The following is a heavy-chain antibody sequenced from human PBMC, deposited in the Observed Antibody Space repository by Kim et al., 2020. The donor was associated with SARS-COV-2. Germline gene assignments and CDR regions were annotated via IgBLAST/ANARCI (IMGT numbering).Heavy chain of an antibody. CDR3: ARSVAMTVIRFDP. J-gene: IGHJ5*02. D-gene: IGHD2-21*02. Sequence: GESLKISCKGSGYTFTSYWIGWVRQMPGKGPEWVGIIYPGDSDTRYSRSFQGHVTISADKSISTAYLQWSSLKASDTAIYYCARSVAMTVIRFDPWGRGTLVTVSS. CDR2: IYPGDSDT. V-gene: IGHV5-51*01. CDR1: GYTFTSYW.